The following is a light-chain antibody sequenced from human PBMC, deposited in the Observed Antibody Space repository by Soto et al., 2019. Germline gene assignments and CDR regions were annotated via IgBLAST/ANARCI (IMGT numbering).Light chain of an antibody. CDR3: KQRSHWRNT. J-gene: IGKJ5*01. Sequence: EIVVPQSPGTLSLSPGERATLSCRASQSIDSNYLSWYQQKPGQAPRLIISGASNRATGIPGRFSGSGSGTDFTLTINSLEPEDFAVYYCKQRSHWRNTVGQGTRLEI. CDR1: QSIDSNY. CDR2: GAS. V-gene: IGKV3-11*01.